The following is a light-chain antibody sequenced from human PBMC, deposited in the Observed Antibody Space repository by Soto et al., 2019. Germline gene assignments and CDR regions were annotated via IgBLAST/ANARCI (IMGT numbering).Light chain of an antibody. J-gene: IGKJ5*01. Sequence: EIFLTQSPGTLSLSPGERATLSCRASQSVSSNYLAWYQQKPCHAPRLLIYGASSRATGIPDRFSGSGSRTDFTITTNGLEPEDSAVYYCQRITFGQGTRLEIK. V-gene: IGKV3-20*01. CDR2: GAS. CDR3: QRIT. CDR1: QSVSSNY.